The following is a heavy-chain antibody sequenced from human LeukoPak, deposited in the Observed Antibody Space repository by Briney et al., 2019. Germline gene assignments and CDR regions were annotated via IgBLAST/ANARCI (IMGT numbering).Heavy chain of an antibody. J-gene: IGHJ4*02. CDR3: ARETSLAGFASGLGFNY. V-gene: IGHV4-59*01. CDR2: VYGSGYT. CDR1: GASISGWY. Sequence: SGTLSLTCTVSGASISGWYWSWIRQPPGKGLEWIGYVYGSGYTNYNPSLKSRVTMSIDTSKSHFSLKLTSVTAADTATYYCARETSLAGFASGLGFNYWGQGILVTVSS. D-gene: IGHD6-19*01.